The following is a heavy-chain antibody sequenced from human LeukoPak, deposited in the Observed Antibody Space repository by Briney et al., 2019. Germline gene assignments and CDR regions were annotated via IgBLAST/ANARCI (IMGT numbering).Heavy chain of an antibody. D-gene: IGHD3-22*01. CDR3: ASLGVITTYDAFDI. J-gene: IGHJ3*02. V-gene: IGHV1-2*02. CDR1: GYTFTSYD. Sequence: ASVKVSCKASGYTFTSYDINWVRQDPRQGLEWMGWINPNSGGTNYAQKFQGRVTMTRDTSISTAYMELSRLRSDDTAVYYCASLGVITTYDAFDIWGQGTMVTVSS. CDR2: INPNSGGT.